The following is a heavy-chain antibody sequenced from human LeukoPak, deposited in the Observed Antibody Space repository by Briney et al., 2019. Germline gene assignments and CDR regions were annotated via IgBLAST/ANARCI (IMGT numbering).Heavy chain of an antibody. CDR1: GYTFTGYY. D-gene: IGHD2-2*01. CDR2: MNPNSGGT. Sequence: ASVKVSCKASGYTFTGYYVHWVRQAPGQGLEWMGWMNPNSGGTNYAQKFQGRVTMTRDTSITTAYMELSRLGSDDTAVYYCARDGGGLVVVPTDWGQGTLVTVSS. CDR3: ARDGGGLVVVPTD. V-gene: IGHV1-2*02. J-gene: IGHJ4*02.